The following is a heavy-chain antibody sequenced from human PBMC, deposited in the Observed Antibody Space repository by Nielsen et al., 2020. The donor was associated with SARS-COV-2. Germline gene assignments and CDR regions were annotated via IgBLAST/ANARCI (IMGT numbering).Heavy chain of an antibody. CDR3: AKGVAGPFDY. J-gene: IGHJ4*02. CDR2: ISGSGGST. D-gene: IGHD6-19*01. V-gene: IGHV3-23*01. CDR1: GFTFGDYA. Sequence: GGSLRLSCTASGFTFGDYAMNWVRQAPGKGLEWVSTISGSGGSTFYVGSVKGRFTISRDNPKNTLYLQMNSLRAEDTAVYYCAKGVAGPFDYWGQGTLVTVSS.